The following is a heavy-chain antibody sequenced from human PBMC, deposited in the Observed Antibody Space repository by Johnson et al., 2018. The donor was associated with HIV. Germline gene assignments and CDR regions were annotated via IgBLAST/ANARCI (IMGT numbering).Heavy chain of an antibody. CDR3: AKDPYDILTGYYTPVVFDI. Sequence: VQLVESGGGLVQPGRSLRLSCAASGFTFDDYAMHWVRQAPGKGLEWVSGISWNSGSIGYADSVKGRFTISRDNAKNSLYLQMNSLRAEDTALYYCAKDPYDILTGYYTPVVFDIWGQGTMVTVSS. CDR1: GFTFDDYA. J-gene: IGHJ3*02. CDR2: ISWNSGSI. D-gene: IGHD3-9*01. V-gene: IGHV3-9*01.